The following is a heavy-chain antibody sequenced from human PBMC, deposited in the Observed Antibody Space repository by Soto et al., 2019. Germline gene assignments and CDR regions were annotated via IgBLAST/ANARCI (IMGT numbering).Heavy chain of an antibody. V-gene: IGHV3-23*01. Sequence: HPGGSLRLSCAASGFTFSSYAMSWVRQAPGKGLEWVSAISGSGGSTYYADSVKGRFTISGDNSKNTLYLQMNSLRAEDTAVYYCAKGKYNWNHAVDYWGQGTLVTVSS. D-gene: IGHD1-20*01. CDR2: ISGSGGST. J-gene: IGHJ4*02. CDR1: GFTFSSYA. CDR3: AKGKYNWNHAVDY.